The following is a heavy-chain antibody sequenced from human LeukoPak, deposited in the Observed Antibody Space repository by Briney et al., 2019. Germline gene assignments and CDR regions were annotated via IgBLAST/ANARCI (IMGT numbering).Heavy chain of an antibody. D-gene: IGHD3-3*01. CDR2: INPSGGST. V-gene: IGHV1-46*01. CDR1: GYTFTGYY. J-gene: IGHJ4*02. Sequence: ASVKVSCKASGYTFTGYYMHWVRQAPGQGLEWMGIINPSGGSTSYAQKFQGRVTMTRDMSASTVYMELSSLRSEDTAVYYCAGEIRVLRFLEWSSEIDYWGQGTLVTVSS. CDR3: AGEIRVLRFLEWSSEIDY.